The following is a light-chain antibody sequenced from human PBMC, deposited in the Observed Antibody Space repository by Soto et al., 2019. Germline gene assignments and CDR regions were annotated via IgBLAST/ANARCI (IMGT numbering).Light chain of an antibody. CDR1: SGDVGGPNF. CDR3: ISYTGSHSWV. J-gene: IGLJ3*02. V-gene: IGLV2-8*01. Sequence: QSVLTQPPSASGSPGQSVTISCTGTSGDVGGPNFVSWYQQHPGKAPKLIIYEVTKRPSGVPDRFSGSKSGNTASLTVSGLQAEDEADYHCISYTGSHSWVFGGGTKLTVL. CDR2: EVT.